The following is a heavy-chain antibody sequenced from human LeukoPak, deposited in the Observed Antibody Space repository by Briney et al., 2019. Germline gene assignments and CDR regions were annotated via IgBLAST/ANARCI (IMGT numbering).Heavy chain of an antibody. J-gene: IGHJ5*02. Sequence: SETLSLTCTVSGYSISSGYYWGWIRQPPGKGLEWIGSIYHSGSTYYNPSLKSRVTISVDTSKNQFSLKLSSVTAADTAVYYCARVWSCSGGSCYAPYWFDPWGQGTLVTVSS. CDR1: GYSISSGYY. CDR3: ARVWSCSGGSCYAPYWFDP. D-gene: IGHD2-15*01. CDR2: IYHSGST. V-gene: IGHV4-38-2*02.